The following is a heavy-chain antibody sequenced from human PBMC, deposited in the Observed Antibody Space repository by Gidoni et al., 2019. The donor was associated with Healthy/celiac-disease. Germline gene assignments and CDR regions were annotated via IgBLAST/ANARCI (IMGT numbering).Heavy chain of an antibody. CDR1: GFTFSSYG. Sequence: QVQLVESGGGVVQPGRSLRLSCAASGFTFSSYGMHWVRQAPGKGLEWVAVIWYDGSNKYYADSVKGRFTISRDNSKNTLYLQMNSLRAEDTAVYYCARGGEYSSGWPDYWGQGTLVTVSS. D-gene: IGHD6-19*01. V-gene: IGHV3-33*01. J-gene: IGHJ4*02. CDR3: ARGGEYSSGWPDY. CDR2: IWYDGSNK.